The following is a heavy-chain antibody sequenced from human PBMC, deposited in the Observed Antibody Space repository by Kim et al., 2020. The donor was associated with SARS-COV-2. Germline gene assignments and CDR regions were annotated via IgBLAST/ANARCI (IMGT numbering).Heavy chain of an antibody. Sequence: GGSLRLSCTASGFTFGDYAMSWFRQAPGKGLEWVGFIRSKAYGGTTEYAASVKGRFTISRDDSKSIAYLQMNSLKTEDTAVYYCTRDVGSSWYLKTNHHGGGGDYWGQGTLVTVSS. CDR3: TRDVGSSWYLKTNHHGGGGDY. V-gene: IGHV3-49*03. CDR2: IRSKAYGGTT. J-gene: IGHJ4*02. D-gene: IGHD6-13*01. CDR1: GFTFGDYA.